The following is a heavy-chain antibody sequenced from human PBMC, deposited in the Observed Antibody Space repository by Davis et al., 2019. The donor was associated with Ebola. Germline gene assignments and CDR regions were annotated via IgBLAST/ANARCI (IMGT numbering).Heavy chain of an antibody. CDR3: AGADYGDYGLVGDV. Sequence: PGGSLRLSCAASGFTFSSYGMHWVRQAPGKGLEWVAVIWYDGSNKYYADSVKGRFTISRDNSKNTLYLQMNSLRAEDTAVYYCAGADYGDYGLVGDVWGQGTTVTVSS. CDR1: GFTFSSYG. CDR2: IWYDGSNK. J-gene: IGHJ6*02. V-gene: IGHV3-33*01. D-gene: IGHD4-17*01.